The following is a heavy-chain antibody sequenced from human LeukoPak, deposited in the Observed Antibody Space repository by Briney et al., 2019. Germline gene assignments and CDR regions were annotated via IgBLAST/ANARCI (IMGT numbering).Heavy chain of an antibody. D-gene: IGHD1-26*01. J-gene: IGHJ6*03. V-gene: IGHV1-69*06. CDR3: ARSGGSYDYYYYYYMDV. CDR2: IIPIFGTA. CDR1: GGTFTSYA. Sequence: ASVKVSCKASGGTFTSYAISWVRQAPGQGLEWMGGIIPIFGTANYAQKFQGRVTITADKSTSTAYMELSSLRSEDTAVYYCARSGGSYDYYYYYYMDVWGKGTTVTVSS.